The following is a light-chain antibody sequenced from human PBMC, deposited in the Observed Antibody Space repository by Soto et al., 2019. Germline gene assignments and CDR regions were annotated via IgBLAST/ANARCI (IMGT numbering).Light chain of an antibody. CDR3: QQYGSSPRT. CDR1: QSVSNSY. CDR2: GAS. V-gene: IGKV3-20*01. J-gene: IGKJ1*01. Sequence: EIVLTQSPATLSLSPGERATLSCRASQSVSNSYLAWYQQKSGQAPRLLIYGASSRATGIPDRFSGSGSGTDFTLTISRLEPEDFAVYYCQQYGSSPRTFGQGTKVDIK.